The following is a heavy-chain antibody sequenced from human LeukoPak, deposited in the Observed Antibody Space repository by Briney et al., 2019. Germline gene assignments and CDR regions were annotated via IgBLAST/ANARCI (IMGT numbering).Heavy chain of an antibody. J-gene: IGHJ4*02. Sequence: PSETLSLTRTVSGGSISSYYWSWIRQPPGKGLEWIGYIYYSGSTNYNPSLKSRVTISVDTSKNQFSLKLSSVTAADTAVYYCARGGGYSSGWYPLGYWGQGTLVTVSS. D-gene: IGHD6-19*01. V-gene: IGHV4-59*01. CDR1: GGSISSYY. CDR2: IYYSGST. CDR3: ARGGGYSSGWYPLGY.